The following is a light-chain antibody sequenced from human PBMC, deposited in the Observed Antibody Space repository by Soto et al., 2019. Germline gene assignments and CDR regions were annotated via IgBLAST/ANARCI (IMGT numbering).Light chain of an antibody. CDR2: DAS. CDR3: QQRSNWLIT. CDR1: QSVSSY. J-gene: IGKJ5*01. Sequence: EIVLTQSPATVSFSPGERATLSWRASQSVSSYLAWYQQKPGQAPRLLIYDASNRATGIPARFSGSGSGTDFTLTISSLEPEDFAVYYCQQRSNWLITLGQGTRLEIK. V-gene: IGKV3-11*01.